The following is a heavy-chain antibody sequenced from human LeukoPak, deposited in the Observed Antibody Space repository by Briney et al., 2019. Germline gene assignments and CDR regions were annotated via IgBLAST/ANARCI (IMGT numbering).Heavy chain of an antibody. Sequence: GGSLRLSCAVSGFSFSTYAMSWVRQAPGEGLEWVSGITGSGTGTYYADSVKGRFAISRDNSRNTLYLEMSNLRAEDTAIYYCAKDETLSGINYFAYWGQGTLVTVSS. CDR1: GFSFSTYA. J-gene: IGHJ4*02. D-gene: IGHD1-20*01. CDR3: AKDETLSGINYFAY. V-gene: IGHV3-23*01. CDR2: ITGSGTGT.